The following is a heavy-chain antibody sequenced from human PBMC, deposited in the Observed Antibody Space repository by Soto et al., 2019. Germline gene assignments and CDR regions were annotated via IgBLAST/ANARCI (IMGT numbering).Heavy chain of an antibody. CDR1: GYTFTSYD. Sequence: QVQLVQSGAEVKKPGASVKVSCKASGYTFTSYDINWGRQATGQGLERMGWMNPNSGNTGYALKFQRRVTMTRNTSISTAYMELGSLRCEDTAGYYCARGKTSYGMDVWGQWTTVTVSS. V-gene: IGHV1-8*01. J-gene: IGHJ6*02. CDR2: MNPNSGNT. CDR3: ARGKTSYGMDV.